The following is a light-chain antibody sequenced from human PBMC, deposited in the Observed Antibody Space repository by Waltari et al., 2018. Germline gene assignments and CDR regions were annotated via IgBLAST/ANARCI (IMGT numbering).Light chain of an antibody. Sequence: QSALTQPASVSGSPGQTITISCTGTSSDIGGHNYVSWYQQHPGKAPKLMIYDVVKRPAVVSNLFSGSKSCNTASLTISGLQAEYDAIYYCSSYASSKFGGGTKLTVL. CDR1: SSDIGGHNY. V-gene: IGLV2-14*01. CDR2: DVV. J-gene: IGLJ2*01. CDR3: SSYASSK.